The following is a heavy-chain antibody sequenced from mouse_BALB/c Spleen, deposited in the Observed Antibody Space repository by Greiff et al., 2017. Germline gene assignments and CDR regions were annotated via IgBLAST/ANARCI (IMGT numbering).Heavy chain of an antibody. CDR1: GFTFSSFG. J-gene: IGHJ4*01. Sequence: EVKLQESGGGLVQPGGSRKLSCAASGFTFSSFGMHWVRQAPEKGLEWVAYISSGSSTIYYADTVKGRFTISRDNPKNTLFLQMTSLRSEDTAMYYCARWGGNGDYYAMDYWGQGTSVTVSS. CDR2: ISSGSSTI. CDR3: ARWGGNGDYYAMDY. D-gene: IGHD1-1*02. V-gene: IGHV5-17*02.